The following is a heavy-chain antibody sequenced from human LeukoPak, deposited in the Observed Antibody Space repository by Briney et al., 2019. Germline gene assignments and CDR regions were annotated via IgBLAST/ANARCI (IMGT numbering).Heavy chain of an antibody. CDR3: GKDVDIVAGHYYYGMDV. D-gene: IGHD5-12*01. CDR2: ISYDGSNK. J-gene: IGHJ6*02. Sequence: PGGSLRLSCAASGFTFSSYGMHWVRQAPGKGLEWVAVISYDGSNKYYADSVKGRFTISRDNSKNTLYLQMNSLRAEDTAVYYCGKDVDIVAGHYYYGMDVWGQGTTVTVSS. V-gene: IGHV3-30*18. CDR1: GFTFSSYG.